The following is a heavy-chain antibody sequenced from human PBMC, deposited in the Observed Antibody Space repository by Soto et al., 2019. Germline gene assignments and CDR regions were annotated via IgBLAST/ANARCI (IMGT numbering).Heavy chain of an antibody. Sequence: PSETLSLTCTVSGDSISSGSYYWNWIRQHPGKGLEWIGYMYYSGSTYYNPSLKSRITISRDTSKNQFSLRLSSGTAADTAMYYCARDNPDVRRPGFDPWGQGILVTVSS. V-gene: IGHV4-31*03. CDR2: MYYSGST. CDR1: GDSISSGSYY. J-gene: IGHJ5*02. CDR3: ARDNPDVRRPGFDP.